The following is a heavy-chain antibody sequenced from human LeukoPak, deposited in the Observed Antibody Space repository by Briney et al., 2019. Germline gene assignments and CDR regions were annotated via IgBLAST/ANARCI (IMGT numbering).Heavy chain of an antibody. J-gene: IGHJ4*02. V-gene: IGHV4-61*01. D-gene: IGHD4-23*01. CDR2: VYYSGST. CDR3: AREDDYGGNRSLDY. CDR1: GGSVSIGSHY. Sequence: SETLSLTCTVSGGSVSIGSHYWSWIRQPPGRGLEWIGYVYYSGSTSYNPSLESRVTISVDTSENQFSLKLSSVTAADTAVYYCAREDDYGGNRSLDYWGQGTLVTVSS.